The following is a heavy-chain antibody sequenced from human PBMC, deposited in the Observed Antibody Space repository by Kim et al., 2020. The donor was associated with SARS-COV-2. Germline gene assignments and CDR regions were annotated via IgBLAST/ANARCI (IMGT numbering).Heavy chain of an antibody. CDR1: GFTFSSYA. CDR3: AKDPGSDDIQLWLNHYYDSSGDDTDDY. CDR2: ISGSGGST. V-gene: IGHV3-23*01. J-gene: IGHJ4*02. D-gene: IGHD3-22*01. Sequence: GGSLRLSCAASGFTFSSYAMSWVRQAPGKGLEWVSAISGSGGSTYYADSVKGRFTISRDNSKNTLYLQMNSLRAEDTAVYYCAKDPGSDDIQLWLNHYYDSSGDDTDDYWGQGTLVTVSS.